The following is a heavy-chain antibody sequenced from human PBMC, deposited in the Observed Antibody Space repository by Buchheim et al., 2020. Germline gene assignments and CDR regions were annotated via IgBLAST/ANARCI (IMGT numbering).Heavy chain of an antibody. V-gene: IGHV3-15*01. CDR3: TTDLRGGYCRGTSCSIDY. Sequence: EVQLVESGGGLVKPGGSLRLSCAASGFTFTKAWMSWVRQAPGKGLEWVGRIKSKTDGGTTDYAAPVKGRFTVSRDDSHNTLYLQMNSLKTEDTAVYYCTTDLRGGYCRGTSCSIDYWGQGTL. CDR1: GFTFTKAW. CDR2: IKSKTDGGTT. J-gene: IGHJ4*02. D-gene: IGHD2-2*01.